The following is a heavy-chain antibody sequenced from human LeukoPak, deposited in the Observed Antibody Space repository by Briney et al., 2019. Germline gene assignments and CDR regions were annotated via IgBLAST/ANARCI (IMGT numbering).Heavy chain of an antibody. Sequence: GGTLRLSCAASGFIFSNHGMNWVRQAPGKGLEWVSSITSSSSYIYYADSVKGRFTISRDNAKNSLYLQMNSLRAEDTAVYYCAREMLAAVAAQSWGQGTLVTVSS. D-gene: IGHD6-19*01. CDR1: GFIFSNHG. J-gene: IGHJ5*02. CDR2: ITSSSSYI. V-gene: IGHV3-21*01. CDR3: AREMLAAVAAQS.